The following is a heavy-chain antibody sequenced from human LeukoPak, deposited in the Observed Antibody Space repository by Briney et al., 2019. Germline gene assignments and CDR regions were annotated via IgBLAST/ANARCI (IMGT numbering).Heavy chain of an antibody. Sequence: GGSLRLSCAASGFTFSSYSMNWVRQAPGKGLEWVSSISSTSSYIFYADSLKGRFTISRDNAKNSLFLQMNSLRAEDTAVYYCAREAGGYSYATHLDYWGQGNLVTVSS. CDR2: ISSTSSYI. J-gene: IGHJ4*02. CDR1: GFTFSSYS. CDR3: AREAGGYSYATHLDY. V-gene: IGHV3-21*01. D-gene: IGHD5-18*01.